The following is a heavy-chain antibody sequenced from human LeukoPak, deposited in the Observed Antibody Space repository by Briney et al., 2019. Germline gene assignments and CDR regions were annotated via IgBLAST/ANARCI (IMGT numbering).Heavy chain of an antibody. V-gene: IGHV1-2*02. J-gene: IGHJ3*02. Sequence: ASVKVSCKASGYTFTGYYMHWVRQAPGQGLEWMGWINPNSGGTNYAQKFQGRVTMTRDTSISTAYMELSRLRSDDTAVYYCARGYCSSTSCYDGDAFDIWGQGTMVTVSS. CDR1: GYTFTGYY. D-gene: IGHD2-2*01. CDR3: ARGYCSSTSCYDGDAFDI. CDR2: INPNSGGT.